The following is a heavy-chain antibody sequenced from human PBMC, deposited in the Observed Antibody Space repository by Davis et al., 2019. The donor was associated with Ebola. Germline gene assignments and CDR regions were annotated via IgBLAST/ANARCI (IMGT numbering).Heavy chain of an antibody. CDR1: GGSISSGGYS. J-gene: IGHJ4*02. Sequence: SETLSLTCAVSGGSISSGGYSWSWIRQPPGKRLEWIGFVYSSGSTYYNPSLKSRVTISVDTSKNQFSLQLNSVTPEDTAVYYCARVRPTGDPDYWGQGTLVTVSS. D-gene: IGHD7-27*01. CDR2: VYSSGST. V-gene: IGHV4-30-4*07. CDR3: ARVRPTGDPDY.